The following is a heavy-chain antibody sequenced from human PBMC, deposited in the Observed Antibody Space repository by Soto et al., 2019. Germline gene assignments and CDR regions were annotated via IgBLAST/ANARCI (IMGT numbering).Heavy chain of an antibody. V-gene: IGHV3-30*18. J-gene: IGHJ4*02. CDR2: ISFDGNSK. CDR1: GFTLSSYG. Sequence: LRLSCAASGFTLSSYGMHWVRQAPGKGLEWVALISFDGNSKYFGDSVKGRFTISRDNSKKTVFLQMNSLRVEDTAVYYCAKSHTIFNDYYFDYWGQGTLVTVSS. D-gene: IGHD3-3*01. CDR3: AKSHTIFNDYYFDY.